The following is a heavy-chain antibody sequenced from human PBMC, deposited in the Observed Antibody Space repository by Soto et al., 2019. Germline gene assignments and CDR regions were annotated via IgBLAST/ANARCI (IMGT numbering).Heavy chain of an antibody. Sequence: WGSLRLSCAASGFTFSSYAMSWVRQAPGKGLEWVSAISGSGGSTYYADSVKGRFTISRDNSKNTLYLKMNSLRAEDTAVYYCAKDGGYSGSSRRLGGFDPWGQGPLVTVSS. CDR2: ISGSGGST. V-gene: IGHV3-23*01. CDR1: GFTFSSYA. D-gene: IGHD1-26*01. CDR3: AKDGGYSGSSRRLGGFDP. J-gene: IGHJ5*02.